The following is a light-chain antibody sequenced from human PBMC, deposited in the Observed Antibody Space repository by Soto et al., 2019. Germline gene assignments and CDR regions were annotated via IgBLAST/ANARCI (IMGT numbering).Light chain of an antibody. J-gene: IGKJ2*01. CDR3: QQYKNWPQT. V-gene: IGKV3-15*01. Sequence: EIVMTQSPVTLSVYPGESATLSCRASQSVYNNLAWYQQKPGQAPRLLISGASTRATGIPARFSGSGSGSDFTLTISSLQSEDFGLYYCQQYKNWPQTFGQGTKVEIK. CDR1: QSVYNN. CDR2: GAS.